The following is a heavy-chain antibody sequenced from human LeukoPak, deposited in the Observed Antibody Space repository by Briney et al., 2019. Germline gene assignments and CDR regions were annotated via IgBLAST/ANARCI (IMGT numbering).Heavy chain of an antibody. CDR2: INQDGSEK. CDR1: GFTFSGYW. Sequence: GGSLRLSCAASGFTFSGYWMSWVRQAPGKGLEWVANINQDGSEKYYVDSVKGRFTISGDNAKNSLFLQMGSLRVEDTAVYYCARESTAGYNSSWYGFRNWGQGTLVSVSS. V-gene: IGHV3-7*01. CDR3: ARESTAGYNSSWYGFRN. J-gene: IGHJ1*01. D-gene: IGHD6-13*01.